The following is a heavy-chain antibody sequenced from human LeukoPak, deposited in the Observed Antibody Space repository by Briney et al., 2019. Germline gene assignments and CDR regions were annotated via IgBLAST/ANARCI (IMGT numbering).Heavy chain of an antibody. CDR1: GFSFSSYS. CDR2: ISSGSSTI. CDR3: ASDCSGGSLRY. Sequence: GGSLRLSCAASGFSFSSYSMNWVRQAPGKGLEWISYISSGSSTIFYADSVKGRFTISRDNAKNSLYLQMNSLRAEDTAVYYCASDCSGGSLRYWGQGTLSPSPQ. V-gene: IGHV3-48*01. D-gene: IGHD2-15*01. J-gene: IGHJ4*02.